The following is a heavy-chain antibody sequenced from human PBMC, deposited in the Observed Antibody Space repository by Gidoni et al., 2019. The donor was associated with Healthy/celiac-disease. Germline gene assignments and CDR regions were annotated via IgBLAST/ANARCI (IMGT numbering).Heavy chain of an antibody. V-gene: IGHV3-21*01. CDR3: ARDREMAAAGTRYYYGMDV. CDR2: ISSSSSYI. D-gene: IGHD6-13*01. CDR1: GVTCSSYS. J-gene: IGHJ6*02. Sequence: EVQLVESGGGLVKPGGSLRLSGAASGVTCSSYSMTWVRQAPGKGLECVSSISSSSSYIYSADSVNGRFTISRDNAKNSLYLQMNSLRAEDTAVYYCARDREMAAAGTRYYYGMDVWGQGTTVTVSS.